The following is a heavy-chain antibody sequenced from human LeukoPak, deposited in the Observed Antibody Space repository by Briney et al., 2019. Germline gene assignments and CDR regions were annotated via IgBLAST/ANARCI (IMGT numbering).Heavy chain of an antibody. D-gene: IGHD3-10*01. J-gene: IGHJ4*02. Sequence: SETLSLTCAVSGGSISSSNWWSWVRQPPGKGLEWIGEIYHSGSTNYNPSLKSRVTISVDKSKNQFSLKLSSVTAADTAVYYCASSDGSGSYYNPEYWGQGTLVTVSS. CDR1: GGSISSSNW. CDR2: IYHSGST. V-gene: IGHV4-4*02. CDR3: ASSDGSGSYYNPEY.